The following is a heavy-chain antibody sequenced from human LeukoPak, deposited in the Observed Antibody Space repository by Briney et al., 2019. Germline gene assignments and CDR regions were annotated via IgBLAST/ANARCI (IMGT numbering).Heavy chain of an antibody. D-gene: IGHD3-9*01. J-gene: IGHJ4*02. CDR1: GYTFNRYG. Sequence: ASVNVSFKASGYTFNRYGFSWVRQAPGQGLEWMGWISAYNGNTNYAQKLQGRVTMTTDTSTTTAYMELGSLSSDYTAVYYCAHILTGYYMDYWGQGTLVTVSS. CDR3: AHILTGYYMDY. CDR2: ISAYNGNT. V-gene: IGHV1-18*01.